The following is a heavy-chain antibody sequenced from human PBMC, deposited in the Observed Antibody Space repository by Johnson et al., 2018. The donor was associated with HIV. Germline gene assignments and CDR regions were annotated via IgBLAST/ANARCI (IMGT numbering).Heavy chain of an antibody. CDR1: RLTVSSHY. D-gene: IGHD2-21*02. CDR2: LSSGRIT. CDR3: AKVEYGGLLPNDAFDI. Sequence: VQLVESGGGVLQPGRPLRLSCAASRLTVSSHYMSWVRQVPGKGLEWVSLLSSGRITSYADPVKGRFTFSRDNSKNTLYLQMNSLRAEDTAVYYCAKVEYGGLLPNDAFDIWGQGTVVTVSS. V-gene: IGHV3-66*02. J-gene: IGHJ3*02.